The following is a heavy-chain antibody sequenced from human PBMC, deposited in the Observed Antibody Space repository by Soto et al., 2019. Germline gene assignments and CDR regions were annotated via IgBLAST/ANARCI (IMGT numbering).Heavy chain of an antibody. V-gene: IGHV4-34*01. CDR1: GGSFSGYY. Sequence: SETLSLTCAVYGGSFSGYYWSWIRQPPGKGLEWIGEINHSGSTNYNPSLKSRVTISVDTSKNQFSLKLSSVTAADTAVYYCARGRTYYDFWSGYSNDYWGQGTLVTVS. J-gene: IGHJ4*02. CDR3: ARGRTYYDFWSGYSNDY. CDR2: INHSGST. D-gene: IGHD3-3*01.